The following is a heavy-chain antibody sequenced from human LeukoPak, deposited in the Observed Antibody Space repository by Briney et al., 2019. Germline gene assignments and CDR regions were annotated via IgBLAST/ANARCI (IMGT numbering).Heavy chain of an antibody. Sequence: ASVKVSCKASGYTFTSYYMHWVRQAPGKGLEWMGGFDPEDGETIYAQKFQGRVTMTEDTSTDTAYMELSSLRSEDTAVYYCAGWYSSGWYARGPFEAWGQGTLVTVSS. CDR1: GYTFTSYY. CDR3: AGWYSSGWYARGPFEA. CDR2: FDPEDGET. D-gene: IGHD6-19*01. J-gene: IGHJ5*02. V-gene: IGHV1-24*01.